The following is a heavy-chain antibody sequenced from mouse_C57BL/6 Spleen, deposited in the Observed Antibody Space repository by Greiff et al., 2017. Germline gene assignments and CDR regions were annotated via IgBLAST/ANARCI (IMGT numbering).Heavy chain of an antibody. CDR1: GYTFTSYG. CDR3: AREADNGDAMDY. Sequence: QVQLQQSGAELSRPGASVKLSCKASGYTFTSYGISWVKQRTGQGLEWIGEIYPRSGNTYYNEKFKGKATLTADKSSSTAYMELRSLTSEDSAVYFCAREADNGDAMDYWGQGTSVTVSA. CDR2: IYPRSGNT. J-gene: IGHJ4*01. D-gene: IGHD3-3*01. V-gene: IGHV1-81*01.